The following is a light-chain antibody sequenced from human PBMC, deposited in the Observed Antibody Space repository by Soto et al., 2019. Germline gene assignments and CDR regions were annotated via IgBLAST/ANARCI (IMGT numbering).Light chain of an antibody. CDR3: QQRSTWPLT. J-gene: IGKJ4*01. CDR1: QSVSSY. CDR2: DAS. V-gene: IGKV3-11*01. Sequence: LLPHSPATRAFSPRERATLSCRASQSVSSYLAWYQQKPGQAPRLLIYDASNRATGIPARFSGSGSGTDFTLTISSLEPEDFAVYSCQQRSTWPLTSGGGVKVDI.